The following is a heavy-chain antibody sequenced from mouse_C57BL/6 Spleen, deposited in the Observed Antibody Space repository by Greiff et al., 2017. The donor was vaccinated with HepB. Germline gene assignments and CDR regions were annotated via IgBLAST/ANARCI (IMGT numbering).Heavy chain of an antibody. CDR2: ISDGGSYT. D-gene: IGHD4-1*01. V-gene: IGHV5-4*01. J-gene: IGHJ3*01. CDR1: GFTFSSYA. Sequence: EVKLQESGGGLVKPGGSLKLSCAASGFTFSSYAMSWVRQTPEKRLEWVATISDGGSYTYYPDNVKGRFTISRDNAKNNLYLQMSHLKSEDTAMYYCAREGGNWDVGAWFAYWGQGTLVTVSA. CDR3: AREGGNWDVGAWFAY.